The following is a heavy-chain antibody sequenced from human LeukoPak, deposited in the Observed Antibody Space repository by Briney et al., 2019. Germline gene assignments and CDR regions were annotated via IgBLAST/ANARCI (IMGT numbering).Heavy chain of an antibody. CDR2: INHSGST. D-gene: IGHD3-16*02. CDR3: ARKSNYVWGSYRYGDFDY. CDR1: GGSFSGYY. Sequence: SETLSLTCAVYGGSFSGYYWSWIRQPPGKGLEWIGEINHSGSTDYNPSLKSRVTISVDTSKNQFSLKLSSVTAADTAVYYCARKSNYVWGSYRYGDFDYWGQGTLVTVSS. J-gene: IGHJ4*02. V-gene: IGHV4-34*01.